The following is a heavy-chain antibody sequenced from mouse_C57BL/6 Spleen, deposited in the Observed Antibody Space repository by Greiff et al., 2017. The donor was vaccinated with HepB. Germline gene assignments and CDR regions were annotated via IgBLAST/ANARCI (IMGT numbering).Heavy chain of an antibody. V-gene: IGHV1-26*01. CDR1: GYTFTDYY. D-gene: IGHD2-2*01. CDR2: INPNNGGT. J-gene: IGHJ4*01. Sequence: EVQLQQSGPELVKPGASVKISCKASGYTFTDYYMNWVKQSHGKSLEWIGDINPNNGGTSYNQKFKGKATLTVDKSSSTAYMELRSLTSEDSAVYYCARGWLREDAMDYWGQGTSVTVSS. CDR3: ARGWLREDAMDY.